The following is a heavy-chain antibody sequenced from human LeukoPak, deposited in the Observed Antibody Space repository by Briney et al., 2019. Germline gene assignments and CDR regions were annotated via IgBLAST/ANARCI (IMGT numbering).Heavy chain of an antibody. CDR2: IIPIFGTA. Sequence: SVKVSCKASGGTFSSYAISWVRQAPGQGLEWMGGIIPIFGTANYAQKFQGRVTITTDESTSTAYMELSSLRSEDTAVYYCARDRVGATYGAFDIWGQGTMVTVSS. CDR1: GGTFSSYA. V-gene: IGHV1-69*05. J-gene: IGHJ3*02. D-gene: IGHD1-26*01. CDR3: ARDRVGATYGAFDI.